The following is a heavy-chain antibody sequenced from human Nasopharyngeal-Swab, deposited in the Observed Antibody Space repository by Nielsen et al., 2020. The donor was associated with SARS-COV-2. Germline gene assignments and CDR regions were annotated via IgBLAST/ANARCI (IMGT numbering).Heavy chain of an antibody. J-gene: IGHJ3*02. CDR2: ISSSSTYI. CDR3: ASPGCSSTSCLIQNAFDI. CDR1: GFTFSSYW. V-gene: IGHV3-21*01. Sequence: GESLKISCAASGFTFSSYWMNWVRQAPGKGLEWVSSISSSSTYIFYADSLKGRFTISRDNAKNSLYLQMNSLRAEDTAVYYCASPGCSSTSCLIQNAFDIWGQGTMVTVSS. D-gene: IGHD2-2*01.